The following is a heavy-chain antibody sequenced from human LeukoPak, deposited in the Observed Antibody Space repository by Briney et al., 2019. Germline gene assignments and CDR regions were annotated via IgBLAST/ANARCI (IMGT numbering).Heavy chain of an antibody. CDR2: IYTSGST. D-gene: IGHD3-3*01. CDR3: ARARGVVGSGYYYFDY. CDR1: GGSISSYY. J-gene: IGHJ4*02. Sequence: SETLSLTCTVSGGSISSYYWSWIRQPAGKGLEWIGRIYTSGSTNYNPSLKSRVTMSVDTSKNQFSLKLSSVTAADTAVYFCARARGVVGSGYYYFDYWGQGTLVTVSS. V-gene: IGHV4-4*07.